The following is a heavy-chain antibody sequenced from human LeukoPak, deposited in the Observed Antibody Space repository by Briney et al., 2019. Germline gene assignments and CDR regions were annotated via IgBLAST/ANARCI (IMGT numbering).Heavy chain of an antibody. CDR2: IHPSGST. Sequence: SETLSLTCVVYGGSFSDNYCIWTRQPPGKGLEWIGEIHPSGSTNYNPSLESRVTLSLDTSKNQFSLKLSSVTAADTAVYYCARMEALGYCSSTSCSPKNWFDPWGQGTLVTVSS. CDR1: GGSFSDNY. V-gene: IGHV4-34*01. J-gene: IGHJ5*02. CDR3: ARMEALGYCSSTSCSPKNWFDP. D-gene: IGHD2-2*01.